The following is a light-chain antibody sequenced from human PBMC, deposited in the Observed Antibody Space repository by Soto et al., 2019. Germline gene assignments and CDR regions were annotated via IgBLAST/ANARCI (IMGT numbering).Light chain of an antibody. Sequence: EIVMTQSPATLSVSPGERATLSCRASQSVSRNLAWYQQKPGQAPRLLIYGASTRATGISPRFSGSGSGTEFTLTISSLQSEDAAVYYCQQYNSWSSITFGGGTKVEIK. V-gene: IGKV3-15*01. CDR1: QSVSRN. J-gene: IGKJ4*01. CDR3: QQYNSWSSIT. CDR2: GAS.